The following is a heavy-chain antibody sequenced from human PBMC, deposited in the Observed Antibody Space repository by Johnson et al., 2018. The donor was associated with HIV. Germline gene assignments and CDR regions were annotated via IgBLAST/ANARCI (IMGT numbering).Heavy chain of an antibody. J-gene: IGHJ3*02. CDR2: ITSGDTTV. V-gene: IGHV3-11*04. D-gene: IGHD1-26*01. CDR3: ARDGAWEPPLDAIDI. Sequence: QVQLVESGGGLVKPGGSLRLSCAASGFIFSDYYMNWVRQAPGKGLEWLAYITSGDTTVYYADSVRGRFTISKDNSKNTLYLQMNSLRADDTAVYYCARDGAWEPPLDAIDIWGQGTMVTVSS. CDR1: GFIFSDYY.